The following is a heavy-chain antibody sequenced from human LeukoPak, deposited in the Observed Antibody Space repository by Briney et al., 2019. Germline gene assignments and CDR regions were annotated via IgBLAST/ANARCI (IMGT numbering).Heavy chain of an antibody. D-gene: IGHD2-8*01. CDR3: ARGQSMYY. J-gene: IGHJ4*02. V-gene: IGHV1-18*01. Sequence: AAVKVSFKASVYTFNIYFVSCVLQAPGQGFESIGWISPHSHTTHYAEKVQGRVTMTTDTSTTTLYMELRSLRSAATAVYFYARGQSMYYWGQGTPVTVAS. CDR1: VYTFNIYF. CDR2: ISPHSHTT.